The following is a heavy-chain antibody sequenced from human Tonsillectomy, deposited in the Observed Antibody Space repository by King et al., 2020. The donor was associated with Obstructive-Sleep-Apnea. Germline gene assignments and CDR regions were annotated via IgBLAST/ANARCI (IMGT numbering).Heavy chain of an antibody. J-gene: IGHJ6*02. CDR1: GYTFTSYD. CDR3: ARSYNIAVVVAAPPVDYYYGMDV. CDR2: MNPNSGNT. V-gene: IGHV1-8*01. D-gene: IGHD2-15*01. Sequence: VQLVESGAEVKKPGASVKVSCKASGYTFTSYDINWVRQATGQGLEWMGWMNPNSGNTGYAQKFQGRVTMTRNSSISTAYMELSSLRSEDKAVCYCARSYNIAVVVAAPPVDYYYGMDVWGQGTTVTVSS.